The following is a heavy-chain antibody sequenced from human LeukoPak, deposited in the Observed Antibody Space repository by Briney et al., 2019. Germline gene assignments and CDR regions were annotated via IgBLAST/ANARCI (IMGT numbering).Heavy chain of an antibody. D-gene: IGHD2-21*02. J-gene: IGHJ4*02. CDR3: ARDGLRRPPTPYCGGDCPLDY. Sequence: PGGSLRLSCAAPGFTFDDYAVSWVRPTPGEGLEWGSGTNWEGGRTGYADSVKGRFTISRGNAKNSLYLQMNSLRVEDTAMYYCARDGLRRPPTPYCGGDCPLDYWGQGTLVSVSS. V-gene: IGHV3-20*04. CDR1: GFTFDDYA. CDR2: TNWEGGRT.